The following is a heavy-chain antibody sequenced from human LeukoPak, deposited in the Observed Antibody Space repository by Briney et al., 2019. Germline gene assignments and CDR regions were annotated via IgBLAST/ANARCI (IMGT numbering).Heavy chain of an antibody. CDR3: ARDRSYGYFDY. Sequence: SETLSLTCTVSGGSISSSSYYWGWIRQPPGKGLEWIGSTYYSGSTGSTYYNPSFKSRVTILIDTSKNQFSLKLSSVTAADTAVYYCARDRSYGYFDYWGQGTLVTVSS. D-gene: IGHD5-18*01. CDR1: GGSISSSSYY. CDR2: TYYSGSTGST. J-gene: IGHJ4*02. V-gene: IGHV4-39*07.